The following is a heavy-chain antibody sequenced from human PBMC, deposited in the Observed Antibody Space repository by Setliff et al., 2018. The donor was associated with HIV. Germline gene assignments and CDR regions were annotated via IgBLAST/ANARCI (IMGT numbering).Heavy chain of an antibody. V-gene: IGHV4-61*09. J-gene: IGHJ4*02. D-gene: IGHD6-13*01. CDR1: GGSINSGSYY. CDR3: ARVSSSYYFLGAFDS. Sequence: PSETLSLTCTVFGGSINSGSYYWTWIRQPAGKGLEWIGHIHTSGSTNYNPSLKSRVTISIDTSKNQFSLKLRSATATDTALYCCARVSSSYYFLGAFDSWGQGTLVTVSS. CDR2: IHTSGST.